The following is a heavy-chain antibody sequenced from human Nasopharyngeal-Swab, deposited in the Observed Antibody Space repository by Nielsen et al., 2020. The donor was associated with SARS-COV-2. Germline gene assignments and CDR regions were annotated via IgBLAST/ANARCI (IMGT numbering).Heavy chain of an antibody. D-gene: IGHD3-3*01. CDR1: GYTFTSYA. CDR3: ARDYDFWSGYLYYGMDV. Sequence: ASVKVSCKASGYTFTSYAMHWVRQAPGQRLEWMGWINAGNGNTKYPQKFQGRVTITRDTSASTAYMELSSLRSEDTAAYYCARDYDFWSGYLYYGMDVWGQGTTVTVSS. V-gene: IGHV1-3*01. CDR2: INAGNGNT. J-gene: IGHJ6*02.